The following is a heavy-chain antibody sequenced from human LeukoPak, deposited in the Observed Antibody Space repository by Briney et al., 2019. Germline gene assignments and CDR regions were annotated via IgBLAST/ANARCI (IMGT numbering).Heavy chain of an antibody. J-gene: IGHJ2*01. CDR2: IYYSGST. Sequence: PSETLSLTCTVSGGSISSYYWSWIRQPPGKGLEWVGYIYYSGSTNYNPSLKSRVTISVDTSKNQFSLKLSSVTAADTAVYYCARDRRDFWSGFPPDWYFDLWGRGTLVTVSS. D-gene: IGHD3-3*01. CDR3: ARDRRDFWSGFPPDWYFDL. CDR1: GGSISSYY. V-gene: IGHV4-59*01.